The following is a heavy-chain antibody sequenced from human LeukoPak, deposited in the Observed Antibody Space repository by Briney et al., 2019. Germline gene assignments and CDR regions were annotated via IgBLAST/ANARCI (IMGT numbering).Heavy chain of an antibody. D-gene: IGHD2-21*01. J-gene: IGHJ4*02. CDR2: IYTSGST. CDR3: ARDSPYCGGDCYYN. V-gene: IGHV4-4*07. CDR1: GGSISSYY. Sequence: PSETLSLTCTVSGGSISSYYWSWIRQPAGKGLEWIGRIYTSGSTNYNPSLKSRVTMSVDTSKNQFSLKLSSVTAADTAVYYCARDSPYCGGDCYYNWGQGTLVTVSS.